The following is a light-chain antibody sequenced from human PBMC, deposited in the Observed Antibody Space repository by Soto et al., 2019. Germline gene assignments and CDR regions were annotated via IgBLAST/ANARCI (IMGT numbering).Light chain of an antibody. V-gene: IGLV7-43*01. CDR3: LLYYGNAQVV. J-gene: IGLJ2*01. CDR2: STN. CDR1: TGAVTSGYS. Sequence: QAVVTQEPSVTVSPGGTVTLTCASSTGAVTSGYSPTWFQQRPGQAPRALIYSTNNKYSWTPARFSGSLLGGAAALTLSGVQPEDEADYYCLLYYGNAQVVFGGGTKVTVL.